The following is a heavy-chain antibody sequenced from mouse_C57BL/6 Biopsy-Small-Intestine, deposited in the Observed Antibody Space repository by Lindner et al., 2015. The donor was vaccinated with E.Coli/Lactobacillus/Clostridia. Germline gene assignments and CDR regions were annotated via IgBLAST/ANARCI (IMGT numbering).Heavy chain of an antibody. Sequence: VQLQESGAELMKPGASVKLSCKATGYTFTGYWIEWVKQRTGQGLEWIGEIFPRSGDTYYNEKFKGKATLTADKSSGTASMELRSLTSEDSAVYFCARRDFDEGYWGQGTTLTVSS. CDR1: GYTFTGYW. V-gene: IGHV1-81*01. CDR2: IFPRSGDT. CDR3: ARRDFDEGY. J-gene: IGHJ2*01.